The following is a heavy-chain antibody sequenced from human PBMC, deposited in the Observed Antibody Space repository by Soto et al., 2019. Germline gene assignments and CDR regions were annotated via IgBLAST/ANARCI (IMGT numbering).Heavy chain of an antibody. CDR2: IGTAGDT. CDR1: GFTFTTYA. Sequence: EVQLVESGGGLVQPGGSLRLSCAASGFTFTTYAMHWVRQVTGKGLEWVSSIGTAGDTHYADSVKGRFTISRENAKNSLYLQMNSLGAGDTAVYYCTRGFYCSSTSCYVDAFNIWGQGTMVTVSS. CDR3: TRGFYCSSTSCYVDAFNI. V-gene: IGHV3-13*01. D-gene: IGHD2-2*01. J-gene: IGHJ3*02.